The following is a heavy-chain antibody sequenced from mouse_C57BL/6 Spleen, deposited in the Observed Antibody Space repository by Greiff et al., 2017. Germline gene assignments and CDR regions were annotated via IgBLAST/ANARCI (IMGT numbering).Heavy chain of an antibody. Sequence: VKLMESGPELVKPGASVKISCKASGYSFTSYYIHWVKQRPGQGLEWIGWIYPGSGNTKYNEKFKGKATLTADTSSSTAYMQLSSLTSEDSAVYYCAREDYYGSSYYFDYWGQGTTLTVSS. CDR2: IYPGSGNT. CDR1: GYSFTSYY. D-gene: IGHD1-1*01. V-gene: IGHV1-66*01. CDR3: AREDYYGSSYYFDY. J-gene: IGHJ2*01.